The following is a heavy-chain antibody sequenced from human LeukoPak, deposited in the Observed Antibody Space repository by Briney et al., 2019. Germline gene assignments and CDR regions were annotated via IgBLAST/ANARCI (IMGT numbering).Heavy chain of an antibody. CDR2: ISYSGST. D-gene: IGHD3-9*01. J-gene: IGHJ3*02. V-gene: IGHV4-59*08. CDR3: ARQGYDILTGYIDAFDI. Sequence: SETLSLTCTVSGGSISSYYWSWIRQPPGKGLEWIGYISYSGSTNYNPSLKSRVTISIDASKDQFSLKLRSVTAADTAIYYCARQGYDILTGYIDAFDIWGQGTMVTVSS. CDR1: GGSISSYY.